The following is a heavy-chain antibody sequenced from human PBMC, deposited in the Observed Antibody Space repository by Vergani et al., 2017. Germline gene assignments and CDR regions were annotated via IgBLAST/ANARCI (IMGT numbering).Heavy chain of an antibody. CDR3: ARGWADYGSGSYALDY. J-gene: IGHJ4*02. Sequence: QVQLVQSGAEVKKPRSSVKVSCKSSGGTFSSYAISWVRQAPGQGLEWMGRSIPIFGTANYAQKFQGRVTITADEYTSTAYMELSSLRSEDTAVYYCARGWADYGSGSYALDYWGQGTLVTVSS. V-gene: IGHV1-69*13. CDR2: SIPIFGTA. CDR1: GGTFSSYA. D-gene: IGHD3-10*01.